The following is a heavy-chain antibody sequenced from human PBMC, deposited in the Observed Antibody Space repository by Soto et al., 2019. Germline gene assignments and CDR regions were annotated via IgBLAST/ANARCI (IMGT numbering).Heavy chain of an antibody. J-gene: IGHJ4*02. CDR3: ARASGDTAMVSEYFDY. Sequence: PSETLSLTCTVSGGSICSGDYYWSWIRQPPGKGLEWTGYIYYSGSTYYNPSLKSRVTISVDTSKNQFSLKLSSVTAADTAVYYCARASGDTAMVSEYFDYWGQGTLVTVSS. D-gene: IGHD5-18*01. CDR2: IYYSGST. V-gene: IGHV4-30-4*01. CDR1: GGSICSGDYY.